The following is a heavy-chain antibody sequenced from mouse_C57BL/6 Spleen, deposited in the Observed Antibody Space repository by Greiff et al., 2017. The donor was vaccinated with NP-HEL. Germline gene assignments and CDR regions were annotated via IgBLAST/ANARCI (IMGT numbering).Heavy chain of an antibody. CDR3: ASLTTVVDPYAY. CDR1: GYTFTSYW. J-gene: IGHJ3*01. V-gene: IGHV1-59*01. D-gene: IGHD1-1*01. Sequence: QVQLQQPGAELVRPGTSVKLSCKASGYTFTSYWMHWVKQRPGQGLEWIGVIDPSDSYTNYNQKFKGKATLTVDTSSSTAYLQLSSLTSEDSAVYYCASLTTVVDPYAYRGQGPLVTVSA. CDR2: IDPSDSYT.